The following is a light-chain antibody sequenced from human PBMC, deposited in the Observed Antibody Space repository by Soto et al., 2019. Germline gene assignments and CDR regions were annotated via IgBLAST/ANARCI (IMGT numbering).Light chain of an antibody. CDR2: GAS. J-gene: IGKJ3*01. CDR3: QQSYSTPFT. V-gene: IGKV1-39*01. Sequence: DIQMTQSPSSLSASVGDRVTITCRARQSISTYLNWYHQKPGKAPNLLIFGASSLQGGVPSRFSGSGSGTDFTLTISSLQPEDFATYYCQQSYSTPFTFGPGTKVDIK. CDR1: QSISTY.